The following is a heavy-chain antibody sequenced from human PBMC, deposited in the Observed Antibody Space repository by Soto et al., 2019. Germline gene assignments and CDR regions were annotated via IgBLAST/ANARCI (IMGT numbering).Heavy chain of an antibody. J-gene: IGHJ4*02. CDR2: IYYSGST. V-gene: IGHV4-30-4*01. D-gene: IGHD1-20*01. Sequence: SETLSLTCTVSGGSISSGDYYWSWIRQPPGKGLEWIGYIYYSGSTYYNPSLKSRVTISVDTSKNQFSLKLSSVTAADTAVYYCARGPVTGTRFDYWGQGTLVTVSS. CDR3: ARGPVTGTRFDY. CDR1: GGSISSGDYY.